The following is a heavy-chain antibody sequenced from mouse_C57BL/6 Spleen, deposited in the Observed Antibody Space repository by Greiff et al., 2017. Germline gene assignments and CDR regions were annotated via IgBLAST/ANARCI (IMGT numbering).Heavy chain of an antibody. D-gene: IGHD1-1*01. CDR2: INPNNGGT. CDR1: GYTFTDYN. CDR3: ARKSSWYFDV. Sequence: VQLKQSGPELVKPGASVKIPCKASGYTFTDYNMDWVKQSHGKSLEWIGDINPNNGGTIYNQKFKGKATLTVDKSSSTAYMELRSLTSEDTAVYYCARKSSWYFDVWGTGTTVTVSS. V-gene: IGHV1-18*01. J-gene: IGHJ1*03.